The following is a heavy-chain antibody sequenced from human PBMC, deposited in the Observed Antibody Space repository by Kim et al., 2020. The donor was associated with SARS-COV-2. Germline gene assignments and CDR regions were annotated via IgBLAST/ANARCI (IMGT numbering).Heavy chain of an antibody. D-gene: IGHD1-26*01. CDR1: GYRFRDFA. J-gene: IGHJ4*02. V-gene: IGHV3-23*01. CDR2: ISNDGVAT. CDR3: AKMQGMELWEYFLDF. Sequence: GGSLRLSCEASGYRFRDFAISWVRQAPGKGLEWVSGISNDGVATYYAESVRGRFTISRDNSKDTMFLQMNSLRGDDTAIYYCAKMQGMELWEYFLDFWGLETLVTVSS.